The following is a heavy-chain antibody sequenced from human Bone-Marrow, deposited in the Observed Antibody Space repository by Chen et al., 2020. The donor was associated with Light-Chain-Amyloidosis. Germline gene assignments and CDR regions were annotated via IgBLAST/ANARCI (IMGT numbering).Heavy chain of an antibody. V-gene: IGHV1-2*02. Sequence: QVQLVQSGAEVKKPGASVKVSCKASRYTFTGYYMHWVRQAPGQGLEWMGWINPNRGGTNYAQKVQGRVTMTRDTSISTAYMELGRLGSGDTAVYYCARGAERGYSGYESTNFDYWGQGTLVTVSS. CDR2: INPNRGGT. D-gene: IGHD5-12*01. J-gene: IGHJ4*02. CDR1: RYTFTGYY. CDR3: ARGAERGYSGYESTNFDY.